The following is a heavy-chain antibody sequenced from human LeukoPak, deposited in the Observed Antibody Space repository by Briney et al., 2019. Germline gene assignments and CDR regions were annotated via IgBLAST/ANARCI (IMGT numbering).Heavy chain of an antibody. D-gene: IGHD3-9*01. V-gene: IGHV3-48*03. CDR3: ARNSGDYDILTGLAMDY. J-gene: IGHJ4*02. Sequence: GGSLRLSCAASGFTFSSYEMNWVRQAPGKGLEWVSYISSSGSAMYYADSVKGRFTISRDNAKNSLYLQMNSLRAEDTAVYYCARNSGDYDILTGLAMDYWGQGTLVTVSS. CDR2: ISSSGSAM. CDR1: GFTFSSYE.